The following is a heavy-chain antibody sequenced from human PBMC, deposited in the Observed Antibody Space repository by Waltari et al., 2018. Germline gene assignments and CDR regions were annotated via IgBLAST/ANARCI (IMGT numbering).Heavy chain of an antibody. J-gene: IGHJ4*02. CDR2: ITYQGSNK. CDR3: AKVSGSSRDRRGSPPGDY. D-gene: IGHD3-10*01. Sequence: QVYLVASGGGVVQPGSALRLSCEASGFIFRSHGMHRVRQAPGKGLEWKAFITYQGSNKVDAYSEQCRLTITSENAENTLVLQRGSVRAGETTVDVSAKVSGSSRDRRGSPPGDYWGLGSLGTAAS. CDR1: GFIFRSHG. V-gene: IGHV3-30*18.